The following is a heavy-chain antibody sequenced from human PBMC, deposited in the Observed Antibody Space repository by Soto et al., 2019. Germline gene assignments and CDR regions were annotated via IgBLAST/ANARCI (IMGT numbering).Heavy chain of an antibody. J-gene: IGHJ4*02. D-gene: IGHD2-2*01. CDR3: ARDGRVPAAIHY. CDR1: GGSISSGGYY. CDR2: IYYSGST. V-gene: IGHV4-31*03. Sequence: TLSLTCTVSGGSISSGGYYWSWIRQHPGKGLEWIGYIYYSGSTYYNPSLKSRVTISVDTSKNQFSLKVSSVTAADTAAYYCARDGRVPAAIHYWGQGTLVTVSS.